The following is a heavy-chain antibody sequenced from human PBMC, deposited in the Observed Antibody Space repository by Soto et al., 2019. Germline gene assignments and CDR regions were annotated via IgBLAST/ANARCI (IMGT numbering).Heavy chain of an antibody. CDR3: ARYGVEGVLAFDI. J-gene: IGHJ3*02. CDR2: IIPILGIA. V-gene: IGHV1-69*02. CDR1: GGTFSSYT. D-gene: IGHD2-2*01. Sequence: QVQLVQSGAEVKKPGSSVKVSCKASGGTFSSYTISWVRQAPGQGLEWMGRIIPILGIANYAQKFQGRVTTTADKSTSRAYMELSRLRSEDTAVYYCARYGVEGVLAFDIWGQGTMVTVSS.